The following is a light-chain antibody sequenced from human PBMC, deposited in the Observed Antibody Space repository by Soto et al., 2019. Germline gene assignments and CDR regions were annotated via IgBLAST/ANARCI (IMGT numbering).Light chain of an antibody. CDR2: EVT. CDR1: SSDVGGYNY. V-gene: IGLV2-8*01. J-gene: IGLJ1*01. Sequence: QSLLTQPPSASGSPGQSVTISCTGTSSDVGGYNYVYWYQQHPGKAPKLMIYEVTKRPSGVPDRFSGSKSGNTASLTVSGLQAEDEADYYCSSYADSNSYVFGTGTKVTVL. CDR3: SSYADSNSYV.